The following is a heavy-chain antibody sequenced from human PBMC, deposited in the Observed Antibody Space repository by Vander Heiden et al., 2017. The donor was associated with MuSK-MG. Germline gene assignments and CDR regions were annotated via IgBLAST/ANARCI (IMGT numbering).Heavy chain of an antibody. V-gene: IGHV4-31*03. J-gene: IGHJ4*02. CDR3: ARGPYGSGTYYQIDY. Sequence: QVQLQKSGPGLVKPSQTLSLTCSVSGGSIRSGGYYWSWIRQHPGKGLELIGHIYYSGSTYYNPSLKSRLTISVDTSRNQFSLKLNSVTAADTAVYYCARGPYGSGTYYQIDYWGQGTLVTVSS. CDR2: IYYSGST. CDR1: GGSIRSGGYY. D-gene: IGHD3-10*01.